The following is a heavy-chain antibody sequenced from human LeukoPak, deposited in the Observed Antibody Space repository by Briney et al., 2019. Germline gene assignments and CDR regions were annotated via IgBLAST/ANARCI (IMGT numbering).Heavy chain of an antibody. CDR1: GYTLTGYY. J-gene: IGHJ5*02. Sequence: GASVKVSCKASGYTLTGYYMHWVRQAPGQGLEWMGWINPNSGGTNYAQKFQGRVTMTRDTSISTAYMELSRLRSDDTAVYYCARDGLDCSSTSCYYHWFDPWGQGTLVTVSS. CDR2: INPNSGGT. V-gene: IGHV1-2*02. D-gene: IGHD2-2*01. CDR3: ARDGLDCSSTSCYYHWFDP.